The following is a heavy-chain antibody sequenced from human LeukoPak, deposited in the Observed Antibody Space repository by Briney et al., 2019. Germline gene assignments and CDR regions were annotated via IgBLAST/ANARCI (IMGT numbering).Heavy chain of an antibody. V-gene: IGHV1-18*01. CDR2: IRPYTGNT. CDR1: GYTFTNYG. CDR3: AKSMQRYFDWEFDY. J-gene: IGHJ4*02. D-gene: IGHD3-9*01. Sequence: ASVKVSCKASGYTFTNYGISWVRQAPGQGLEWMGWIRPYTGNTNYAQKLQGRVTMTTDTSTSTAYMELRSLRSDDTAVYYCAKSMQRYFDWEFDYWGQGTLVTVSS.